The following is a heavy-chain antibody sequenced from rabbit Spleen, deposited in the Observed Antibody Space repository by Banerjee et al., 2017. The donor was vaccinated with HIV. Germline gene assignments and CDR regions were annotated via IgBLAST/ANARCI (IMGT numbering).Heavy chain of an antibody. J-gene: IGHJ6*01. CDR2: IDTGFGGTT. CDR1: GFSFSSYY. Sequence: QEQLEESGGGLVQPEGSLTLACTASGFSFSSYYMCWVRQAPGKGLEWIACIDTGFGGTTYFATWAKGRFTISKTSSTTVTLQMTSLTAADTATYFCARDTSSSFSSYGMDLWGQGTLVTV. D-gene: IGHD1-1*01. V-gene: IGHV1S45*01. CDR3: ARDTSSSFSSYGMDL.